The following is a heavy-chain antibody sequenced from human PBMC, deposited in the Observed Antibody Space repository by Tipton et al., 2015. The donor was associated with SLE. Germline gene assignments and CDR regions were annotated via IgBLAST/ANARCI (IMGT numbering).Heavy chain of an antibody. J-gene: IGHJ4*02. Sequence: LRLSCTVSGGSISSSSYYWGWIRQPPGKGLEWIGSIYYSGSTYYNPSPKSRVTISVDTSKNQFSLKLSSVTAADTAVYYCARQQTYYDFWSGYYTGSGYFDYWGQGTLVTVSS. CDR1: GGSISSSSYY. CDR2: IYYSGST. V-gene: IGHV4-39*01. D-gene: IGHD3-3*01. CDR3: ARQQTYYDFWSGYYTGSGYFDY.